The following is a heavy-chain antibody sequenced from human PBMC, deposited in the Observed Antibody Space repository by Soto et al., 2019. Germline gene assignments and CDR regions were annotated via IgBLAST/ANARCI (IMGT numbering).Heavy chain of an antibody. CDR2: IYYSRST. D-gene: IGHD3-3*01. V-gene: IGHV4-61*01. CDR1: GGSVSSGSYY. Sequence: SETLSLTCTVSGGSVSSGSYYWSWIRQPPGKGLEWIGYIYYSRSTNYNPSLKSRVTISVDTSKNQFSLKLSSVTAADTAVYYCARTHSLRRYFDYWGQGTLVTVSS. CDR3: ARTHSLRRYFDY. J-gene: IGHJ4*02.